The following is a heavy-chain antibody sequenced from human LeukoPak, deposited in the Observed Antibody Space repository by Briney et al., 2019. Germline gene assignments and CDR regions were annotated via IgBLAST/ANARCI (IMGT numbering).Heavy chain of an antibody. D-gene: IGHD5-18*01. CDR3: ARVDTSLVPDAFDI. V-gene: IGHV4-59*08. Sequence: SETLSLTCTVSGGSISSYYWSWLPHPPGKGLEGIGYIYYSGSSNYNPSLKSRVTISVDTSKNQFSLKLSSVTAADTAVYFCARVDTSLVPDAFDIWGQGSMVTVSS. J-gene: IGHJ3*02. CDR1: GGSISSYY. CDR2: IYYSGSS.